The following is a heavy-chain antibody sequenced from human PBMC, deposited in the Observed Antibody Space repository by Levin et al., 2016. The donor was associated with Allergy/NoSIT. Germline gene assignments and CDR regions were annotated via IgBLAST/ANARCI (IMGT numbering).Heavy chain of an antibody. V-gene: IGHV4-30-4*01. D-gene: IGHD4-17*01. CDR2: IYYSGST. CDR3: AREKTTYGDYVSRWFDP. Sequence: WIRQPPGKGLEWIGYIYYSGSTYYNPSLKSRVTISVDTSKNQFSLKLSSVTAADTAVYYCAREKTTYGDYVSRWFDPWGQGTLVTVSS. J-gene: IGHJ5*02.